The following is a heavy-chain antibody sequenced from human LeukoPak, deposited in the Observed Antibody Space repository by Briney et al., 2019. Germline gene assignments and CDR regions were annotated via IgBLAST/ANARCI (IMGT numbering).Heavy chain of an antibody. Sequence: GGSLRLSCAASGFTFSSYNMNWVRQAPGKGLEWVSSISSSSNYINYADSVKGRFTISRDNAKNSLYLQMNSLRAEDTAVYYCARAAFLSSSDEYYFDYWGQGTLVTVSS. D-gene: IGHD6-13*01. CDR2: ISSSSNYI. CDR1: GFTFSSYN. V-gene: IGHV3-21*01. J-gene: IGHJ4*02. CDR3: ARAAFLSSSDEYYFDY.